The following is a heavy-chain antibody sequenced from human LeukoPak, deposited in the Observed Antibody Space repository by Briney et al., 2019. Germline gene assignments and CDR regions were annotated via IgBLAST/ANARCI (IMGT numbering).Heavy chain of an antibody. CDR1: GYTFTSYD. D-gene: IGHD2-15*01. Sequence: ASVKVSCKASGYTFTSYDINWVRQATGQGLEWMGWMNPNSGNTGYAQKLQGRVTMTTDTSTSTAYMELRSLRSDDTAVYYCARDGLGYCSGGSCYLGYWGQGTLVTVSS. CDR2: MNPNSGNT. J-gene: IGHJ4*02. CDR3: ARDGLGYCSGGSCYLGY. V-gene: IGHV1-8*01.